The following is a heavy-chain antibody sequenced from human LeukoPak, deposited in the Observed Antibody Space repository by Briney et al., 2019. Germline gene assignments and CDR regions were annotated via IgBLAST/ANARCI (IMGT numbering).Heavy chain of an antibody. J-gene: IGHJ4*02. CDR1: GFTFSSYS. CDR2: ISSSSNSAK. Sequence: PGGSLRLSCAASGFTFSSYSMNWVRQAPGKGLEWVSYISSSSNSAKYYADSVKGRFTVSRDNAKNSLYLQMNSLRTEDTALYYCAKDSFMTTVTNYWGQGTLVTVSS. D-gene: IGHD4-17*01. V-gene: IGHV3-48*01. CDR3: AKDSFMTTVTNY.